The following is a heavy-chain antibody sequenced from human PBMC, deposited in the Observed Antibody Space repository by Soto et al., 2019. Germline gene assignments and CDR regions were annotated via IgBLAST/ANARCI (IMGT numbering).Heavy chain of an antibody. CDR3: ARNKPNWFDP. Sequence: QLQLQESGPGLVKPSETLSLTCTVSGGSISSSSYYWGWIRQTPGKGLEWIGSIYYSGSTYYNPSHKSRVTISVDTSKNHFSLKLSYVTAADTAVYFCARNKPNWFDPWGQGTLVTVSS. CDR2: IYYSGST. V-gene: IGHV4-39*01. J-gene: IGHJ5*02. CDR1: GGSISSSSYY.